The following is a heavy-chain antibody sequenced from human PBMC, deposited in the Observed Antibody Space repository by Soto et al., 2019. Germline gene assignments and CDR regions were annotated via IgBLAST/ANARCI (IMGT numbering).Heavy chain of an antibody. CDR1: GFSLSTSGVG. Sequence: QITLKESGPTLAKPTQTLTLTCTFSGFSLSTSGVGVGWNRQPPGKALEWLALIFWDDDKRYSPPLKRRVTVTRDTSKNQGLLTLINRDPVDTATYYCAHRPLTFGGVIVEYYFDYWGQGTLVTVSS. V-gene: IGHV2-5*02. D-gene: IGHD3-16*02. CDR2: IFWDDDK. J-gene: IGHJ4*02. CDR3: AHRPLTFGGVIVEYYFDY.